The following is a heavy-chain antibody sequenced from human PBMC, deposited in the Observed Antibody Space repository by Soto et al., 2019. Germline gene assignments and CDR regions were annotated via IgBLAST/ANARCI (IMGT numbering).Heavy chain of an antibody. CDR1: GLTVSTYG. CDR3: TGEVASGY. D-gene: IGHD2-8*02. V-gene: IGHV3-30*03. CDR2: ISRDGGTK. Sequence: QVQLVESGGGVVQPGRSLRLSCAVSGLTVSTYGMHWVRQAPGKGLEWVAVISRDGGTKFYADSVKGRFTISRDNSRNTLFLEMNSLRGDEMAVYYCTGEVASGYWGQGTLVTVSS. J-gene: IGHJ4*02.